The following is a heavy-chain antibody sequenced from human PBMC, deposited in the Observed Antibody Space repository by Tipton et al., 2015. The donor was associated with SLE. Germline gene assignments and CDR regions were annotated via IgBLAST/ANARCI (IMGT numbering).Heavy chain of an antibody. CDR2: ISTGGDTT. V-gene: IGHV3-23*01. CDR3: ALARGSSNLDTPGY. D-gene: IGHD5-18*01. CDR1: GFTFRNHA. J-gene: IGHJ4*02. Sequence: SLRLSCAASGFTFRNHALSWVRQAPGKGLEWVSSISTGGDTTYYADSVRGRFTISRDNAKNTLHLQMNNLRVGDTAVYYCALARGSSNLDTPGYWGQGTLLTVSS.